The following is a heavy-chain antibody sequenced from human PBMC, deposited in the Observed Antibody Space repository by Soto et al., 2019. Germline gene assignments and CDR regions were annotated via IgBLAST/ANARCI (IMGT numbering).Heavy chain of an antibody. CDR1: GGTFSSYA. V-gene: IGHV1-69*12. CDR3: ARSLTGTTLAYGMDV. CDR2: FIPIFGTA. Sequence: QVQLVQSGAEVKKPGSSVKVSCKASGGTFSSYAISWVRQAPGQGLEWMGGFIPIFGTADYAQKSQGRVTITADESTSTAYMELSSLRSEDTAVYYCARSLTGTTLAYGMDVWGQGTTVTVSS. J-gene: IGHJ6*02. D-gene: IGHD1-7*01.